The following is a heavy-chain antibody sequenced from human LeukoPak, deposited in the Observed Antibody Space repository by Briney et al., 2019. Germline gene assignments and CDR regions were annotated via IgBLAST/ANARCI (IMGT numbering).Heavy chain of an antibody. J-gene: IGHJ5*02. Sequence: ASVKASCKASGYTCTSYDINWVRQATGQGLEWMGWMNPNSGNTGYAQKFQGRVTMTRDTSISTAYMELRGLTSDDTAVYFCARGPRNDPWGQGTLVTVSS. V-gene: IGHV1-8*01. D-gene: IGHD1-14*01. CDR3: ARGPRNDP. CDR1: GYTCTSYD. CDR2: MNPNSGNT.